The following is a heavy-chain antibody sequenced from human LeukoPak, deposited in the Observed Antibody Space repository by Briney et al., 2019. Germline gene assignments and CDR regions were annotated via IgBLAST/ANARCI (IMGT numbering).Heavy chain of an antibody. D-gene: IGHD3-9*01. Sequence: GGSLRLSRAASGFTFSSYSMKWVRQATGKGLEWVSYINSKSDTIYYADSVKGRFTISRDNAKSALYLQINSLRAEDTAVYYCASRAIDWYRDSNWFDPWGQGTLVTVSS. CDR1: GFTFSSYS. CDR3: ASRAIDWYRDSNWFDP. J-gene: IGHJ5*02. V-gene: IGHV3-48*04. CDR2: INSKSDTI.